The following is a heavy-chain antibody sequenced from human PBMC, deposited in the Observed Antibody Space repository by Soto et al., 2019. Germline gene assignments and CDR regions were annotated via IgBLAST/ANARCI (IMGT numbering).Heavy chain of an antibody. CDR3: ARDYYDSSGYRGAFDI. CDR2: IYYSGST. CDR1: GGSISSGGYY. J-gene: IGHJ3*02. Sequence: SETLSLTCTVSGGSISSGGYYWSWTRQHPGKGLEWIGYIYYSGSTYYNPSLKSRVTISVDTSKNQFSLKLSSVTAADTAVYYCARDYYDSSGYRGAFDIWGQGTMVTVSS. V-gene: IGHV4-31*03. D-gene: IGHD3-22*01.